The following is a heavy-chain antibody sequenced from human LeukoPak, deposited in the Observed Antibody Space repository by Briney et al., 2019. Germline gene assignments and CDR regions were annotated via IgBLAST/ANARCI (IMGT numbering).Heavy chain of an antibody. CDR3: ARDLFLSRGVAGTKLDY. CDR1: GFTFSSYA. D-gene: IGHD6-19*01. J-gene: IGHJ4*02. V-gene: IGHV3-48*04. CDR2: ISSSSSTI. Sequence: GGSLRLSCAASGFTFSSYAMTWVRQAPGKGLEWVSYISSSSSTIDYADSVKGRFTISRDNAKNSLYLQMNSLRAEDTAVYYCARDLFLSRGVAGTKLDYWGQGTLVTVSS.